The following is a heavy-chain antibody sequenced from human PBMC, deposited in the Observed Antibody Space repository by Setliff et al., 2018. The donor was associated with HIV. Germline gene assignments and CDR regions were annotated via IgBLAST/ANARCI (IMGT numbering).Heavy chain of an antibody. Sequence: ASVKVSCKASGYTFTSYAMNWVRQAPGQGLEWMGWINTNTGNPTYAQGFTGRFVFSLDTSVSTAYLQISSLKAADNAVYYCARDYAPGILRYFDRYPDPFDIWGQGTMVTVSS. J-gene: IGHJ3*02. D-gene: IGHD3-9*01. V-gene: IGHV7-4-1*02. CDR3: ARDYAPGILRYFDRYPDPFDI. CDR2: INTNTGNP. CDR1: GYTFTSYA.